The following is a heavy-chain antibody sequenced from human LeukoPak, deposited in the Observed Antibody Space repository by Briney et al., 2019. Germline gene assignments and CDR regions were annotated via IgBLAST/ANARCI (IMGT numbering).Heavy chain of an antibody. CDR2: ISYDGSNK. Sequence: GGSQRLSCAASGFTFSSYAMHWDRQAPGKGLEWVAVISYDGSNKYYADSVKGRFTISRDNSKNTLYLQMNSLRAEDTAVYYCAKWSTYYYESSGYYHFDYWGQGTLVTVSS. CDR1: GFTFSSYA. D-gene: IGHD3-22*01. CDR3: AKWSTYYYESSGYYHFDY. J-gene: IGHJ4*02. V-gene: IGHV3-30-3*02.